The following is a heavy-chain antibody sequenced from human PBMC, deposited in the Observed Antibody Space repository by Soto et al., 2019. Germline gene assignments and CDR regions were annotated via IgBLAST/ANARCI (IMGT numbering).Heavy chain of an antibody. CDR2: ISSSSSVI. CDR1: GFILSDCA. V-gene: IGHV3-48*01. J-gene: IGHJ6*03. D-gene: IGHD7-27*01. Sequence: HPGGSLRLSCATSGFILSDCAMNWVRQAPGKGLEWVSYISSSSSVIDYADFVKGRFTVSRDNARNSLYLQMNSLRAEDTAVYYCARDLSWGSNWYYYMDVWGKGTTVTVSS. CDR3: ARDLSWGSNWYYYMDV.